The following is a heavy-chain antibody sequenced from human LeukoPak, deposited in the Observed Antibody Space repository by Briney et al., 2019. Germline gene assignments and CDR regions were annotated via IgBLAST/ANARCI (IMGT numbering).Heavy chain of an antibody. D-gene: IGHD3-3*01. CDR2: MYYSGST. J-gene: IGHJ5*02. CDR3: VRHCLKYYDYDFLDP. Sequence: PSETLSLTCTVSGGYISSNYYYWGWIRQPPGKGLEWIGSMYYSGSTYYNPSLKSRVTISVDTSKNQFSLKLNSGTAADTAVYYCVRHCLKYYDYDFLDPWGQGTLVTVSS. V-gene: IGHV4-39*01. CDR1: GGYISSNYYY.